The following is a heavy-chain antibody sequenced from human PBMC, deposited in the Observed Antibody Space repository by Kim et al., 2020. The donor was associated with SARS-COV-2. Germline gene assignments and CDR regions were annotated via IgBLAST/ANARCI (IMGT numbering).Heavy chain of an antibody. J-gene: IGHJ6*02. V-gene: IGHV3-48*03. Sequence: GGSLRLSCAASGFTFSSYEMNWVRQAPGKGLEWVSYISSSGSTIYYADSVKGRFTISRDNAKNSLYLQMNSLRAEDTAVYYCARERSEITIFGVVYYGMHVGGQGTTVTVSS. D-gene: IGHD3-3*01. CDR3: ARERSEITIFGVVYYGMHV. CDR1: GFTFSSYE. CDR2: ISSSGSTI.